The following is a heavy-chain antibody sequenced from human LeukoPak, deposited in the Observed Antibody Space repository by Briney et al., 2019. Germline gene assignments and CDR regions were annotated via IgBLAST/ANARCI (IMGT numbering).Heavy chain of an antibody. J-gene: IGHJ4*02. Sequence: SVKVSCKASGFTFTSSAMQWVRQARGQRLEWIGWIVVGSGITNYAQKFQERVTITRDMSTSTAYMELSSLRSEDTAVYYCAATTHIVGATDFDYWGQGTLVTVSS. V-gene: IGHV1-58*02. CDR2: IVVGSGIT. D-gene: IGHD1-26*01. CDR1: GFTFTSSA. CDR3: AATTHIVGATDFDY.